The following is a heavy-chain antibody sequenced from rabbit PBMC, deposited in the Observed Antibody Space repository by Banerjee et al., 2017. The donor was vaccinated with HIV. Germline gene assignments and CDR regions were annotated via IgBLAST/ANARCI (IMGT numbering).Heavy chain of an antibody. V-gene: IGHV1S7*01. CDR1: GLDFSSYS. D-gene: IGHD7-1*01. CDR3: ARGDGAYAGYDGL. Sequence: QLVESGGGLVQPGGSLTLSCKASGLDFSSYSMNWVRQAPGKGLEWIGYIDPVFGSTYYASWVNGRFTISSHNAQNTLYLQLNSLTAADTATYFCARGDGAYAGYDGLWGPGTLVTVS. CDR2: IDPVFGST. J-gene: IGHJ4*01.